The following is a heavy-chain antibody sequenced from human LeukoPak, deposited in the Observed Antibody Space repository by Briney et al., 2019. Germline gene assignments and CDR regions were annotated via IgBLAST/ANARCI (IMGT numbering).Heavy chain of an antibody. CDR1: GGTFSSYA. V-gene: IGHV1-69*01. CDR2: IIPIFGTA. CDR3: ARDLGYSYPAADY. D-gene: IGHD5-18*01. Sequence: SVKVSCKASGGTFSSYAISWVRQAPGQGLEWMGGIIPIFGTANYAQKFQGRVTITADESTSTAYMELSSLRSEDTAVYYCARDLGYSYPAADYWGQGALVTVSS. J-gene: IGHJ4*02.